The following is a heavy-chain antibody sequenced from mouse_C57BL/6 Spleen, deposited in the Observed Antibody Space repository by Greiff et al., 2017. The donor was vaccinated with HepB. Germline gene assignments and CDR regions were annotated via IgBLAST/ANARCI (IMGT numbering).Heavy chain of an antibody. J-gene: IGHJ3*01. CDR1: GFTFSSYA. V-gene: IGHV5-4*01. CDR3: ARDGRLRPFAY. Sequence: EVQGVESGGGLVKPGGSLKLSCAASGFTFSSYAMSWVRQTPEKRLEWVATIIDGGSYTYSPDNVKGRFTISRDNAKNNLYLQRSHLKSEDTAMYYCARDGRLRPFAYWGQGTLVTVSA. CDR2: IIDGGSYT. D-gene: IGHD2-4*01.